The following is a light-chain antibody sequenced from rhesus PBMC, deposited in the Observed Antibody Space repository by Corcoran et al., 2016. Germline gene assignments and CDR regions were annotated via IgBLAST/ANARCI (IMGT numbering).Light chain of an antibody. Sequence: DIQMSQSPSSLFASVGDRVTISCRASQDITNDLHWYQQKPGKAPNLLIYKSNRLPIGVPSRFRGSGSGTEFTLTISSLQPEDFATYYCQQGTTDPLTFGGGAKVDLK. CDR2: KSN. CDR3: QQGTTDPLT. V-gene: IGKV1-32*02. CDR1: QDITND. J-gene: IGKJ4*01.